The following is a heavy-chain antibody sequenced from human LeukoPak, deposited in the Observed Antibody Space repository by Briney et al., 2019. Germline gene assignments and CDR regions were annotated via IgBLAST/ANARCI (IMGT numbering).Heavy chain of an antibody. CDR2: IYYSGST. Sequence: SETLSLTCTVSGGSISGSSYYWGWIRQPPGKGLEWIGSIYYSGSTYYNPSLKSRVTMPVDTSKNQFSLKLSSVTAADTAVYYCARLRGYNSGDYWGQGTLVTVSS. V-gene: IGHV4-39*01. CDR3: ARLRGYNSGDY. CDR1: GGSISGSSYY. D-gene: IGHD5-18*01. J-gene: IGHJ4*02.